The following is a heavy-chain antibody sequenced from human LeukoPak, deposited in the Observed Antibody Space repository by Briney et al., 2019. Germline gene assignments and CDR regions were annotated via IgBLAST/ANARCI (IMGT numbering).Heavy chain of an antibody. CDR1: GFTFGDYA. Sequence: GGSLRLSCTASGFTFGDYAMSWVRQAPGKGVEWVGFIRSKAYGGTTEYAASVKGRFTISRDDSKSIAYLQMNSLKTEDTAVYYCTRVSSSRDDDYGDYPLDMDVWGKGTTVTISS. J-gene: IGHJ6*03. CDR2: IRSKAYGGTT. D-gene: IGHD4-17*01. CDR3: TRVSSSRDDDYGDYPLDMDV. V-gene: IGHV3-49*04.